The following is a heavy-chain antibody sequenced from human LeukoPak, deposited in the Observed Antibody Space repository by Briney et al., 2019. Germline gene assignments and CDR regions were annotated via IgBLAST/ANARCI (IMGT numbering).Heavy chain of an antibody. Sequence: PSETLSLTCTVSGGSITTGSYYWSWIRQPPGKGLEWIGYIYQSGSTYYNPSLTSRVTISVDTSKNHFSLKLSSVTAADTAVYYCGRTDRNYYYTDVWGRGTTVTVSS. J-gene: IGHJ6*03. CDR3: GRTDRNYYYTDV. CDR1: GGSITTGSYY. V-gene: IGHV4-30-2*01. CDR2: IYQSGST.